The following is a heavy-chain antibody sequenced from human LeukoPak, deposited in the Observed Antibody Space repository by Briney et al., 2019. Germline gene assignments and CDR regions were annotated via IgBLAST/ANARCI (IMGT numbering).Heavy chain of an antibody. Sequence: GGSLRLSCAASGFTFSSYGMHWVRQAPGKGLEWVAVISYDGSNKYDADSVKGRFTISRDNSKNTLYLQMNKLRVEDTAVYYCAKSSLRGHSLWYFDLLGRGTPVTVSS. V-gene: IGHV3-30*18. CDR2: ISYDGSNK. CDR1: GFTFSSYG. D-gene: IGHD3-10*01. CDR3: AKSSLRGHSLWYFDL. J-gene: IGHJ2*01.